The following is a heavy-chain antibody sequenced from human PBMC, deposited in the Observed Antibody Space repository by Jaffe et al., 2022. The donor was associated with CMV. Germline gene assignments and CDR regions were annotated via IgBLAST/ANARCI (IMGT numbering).Heavy chain of an antibody. CDR2: IYPGDSDT. J-gene: IGHJ2*01. D-gene: IGHD2-8*01. V-gene: IGHV5-51*01. CDR3: AKTRAYAMRDHQWYFDL. CDR1: GYSFTSHW. Sequence: EVQLVQSGAEVRKPGESLKISCQGSGYSFTSHWIGWVRQMPGKGLEWMGVIYPGDSDTRYSPSFQGQVTISVDKSISTAYLQWNSPKASDTAMYYCAKTRAYAMRDHQWYFDLWGRGTLVTVSS.